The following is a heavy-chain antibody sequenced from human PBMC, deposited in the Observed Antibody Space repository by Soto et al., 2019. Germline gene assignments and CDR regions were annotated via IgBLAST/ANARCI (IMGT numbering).Heavy chain of an antibody. Sequence: EVQLLESGGDLVQPGGSLRLSCAASGFIFSNYAMTWVRQAPGKGLEWVSAISGSGDGTYYADSVKGRFTISRDNSKNTMYLQMSSLRADDTAVYYCAKAHEIPVFGILISSPYDCGGPGTLVTVSS. CDR2: ISGSGDGT. CDR3: AKAHEIPVFGILISSPYDC. CDR1: GFIFSNYA. V-gene: IGHV3-23*01. D-gene: IGHD3-3*01. J-gene: IGHJ4*02.